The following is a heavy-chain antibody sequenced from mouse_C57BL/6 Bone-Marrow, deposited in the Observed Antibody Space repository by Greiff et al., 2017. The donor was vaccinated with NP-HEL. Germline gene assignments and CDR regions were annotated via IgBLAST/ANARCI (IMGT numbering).Heavy chain of an antibody. Sequence: EVKVVESGGGLVQPGGSLKLSCAASGFTFSDYYMYWVRQTPGKRLEWVAYISNGGGSTYYPDTVKGRFTISRDNAKNTLYLQMSRLKSEDTAMYYCARPLSHAWFAYWGQGTLVTVSA. CDR3: ARPLSHAWFAY. CDR2: ISNGGGST. J-gene: IGHJ3*01. CDR1: GFTFSDYY. V-gene: IGHV5-12*01.